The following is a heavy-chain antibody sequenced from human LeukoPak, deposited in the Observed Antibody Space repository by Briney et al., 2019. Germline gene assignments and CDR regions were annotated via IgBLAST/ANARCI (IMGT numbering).Heavy chain of an antibody. D-gene: IGHD4-17*01. CDR3: ARDHVRDYGDYVGFGDWFDP. J-gene: IGHJ5*02. CDR2: ISSSSSYI. CDR1: GFTFSSYS. V-gene: IGHV3-21*01. Sequence: GGSLRLSCAASGFTFSSYSMNWVRQAPGKGLEWVSSISSSSSYIYYADSVKGRFTISRDNAKNSLYLQMNSLRAEDTAVYYCARDHVRDYGDYVGFGDWFDPWGQGTLVTVSS.